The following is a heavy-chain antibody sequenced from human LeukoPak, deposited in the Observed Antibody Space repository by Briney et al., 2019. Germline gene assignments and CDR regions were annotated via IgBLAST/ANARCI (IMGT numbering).Heavy chain of an antibody. J-gene: IGHJ4*02. CDR2: ISKDGFNQ. V-gene: IGHV3-30*15. Sequence: TGGSPRLSCAASGFTFSSYAMYWVRQAPGKGLEWVSLISKDGFNQDHADSVKGRFTISRDNSRDTLYLQMSSLRPEDTAVYYCAREAYYGSGRSRQPSPVWGQGTLVIVSS. D-gene: IGHD3-10*01. CDR3: AREAYYGSGRSRQPSPV. CDR1: GFTFSSYA.